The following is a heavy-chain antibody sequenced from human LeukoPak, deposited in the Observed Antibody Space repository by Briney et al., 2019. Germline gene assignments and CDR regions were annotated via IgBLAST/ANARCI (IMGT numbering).Heavy chain of an antibody. CDR2: ISYNGAST. J-gene: IGHJ3*02. Sequence: GGSLRLSCAASGFTFRSSAMSWVRQTPGKGLEWVSSISYNGASTYYANSVKGRFTISRDNSKNTLYLQMNSLRAEDTAIYFCAHHYHYSGYWSLDAFDIWGQGTMVTVSS. CDR3: AHHYHYSGYWSLDAFDI. V-gene: IGHV3-23*01. D-gene: IGHD3-22*01. CDR1: GFTFRSSA.